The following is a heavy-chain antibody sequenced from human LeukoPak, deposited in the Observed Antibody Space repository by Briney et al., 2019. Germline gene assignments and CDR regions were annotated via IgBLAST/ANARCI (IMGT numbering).Heavy chain of an antibody. J-gene: IGHJ4*02. Sequence: GASVKVFCRASAYSYTNYYIRWGGQAPGQGLEWTGIINPSGGSTSYAQKFQGRVTMTRDTSTSTVYMEPSSLRSEDTAVYYYARDAPYSDSSRPRFDYWGQGTLVTVSS. CDR2: INPSGGST. D-gene: IGHD6-6*01. CDR3: ARDAPYSDSSRPRFDY. V-gene: IGHV1-46*01. CDR1: AYSYTNYY.